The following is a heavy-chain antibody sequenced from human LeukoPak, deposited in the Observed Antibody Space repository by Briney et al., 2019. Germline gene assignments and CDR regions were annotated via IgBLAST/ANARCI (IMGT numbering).Heavy chain of an antibody. CDR2: IKQDGSEK. D-gene: IGHD3-10*01. Sequence: GGSLRLSCAASGFTFSSYWMSWVRQAPGKGLEWVANIKQDGSEKYYVDSVKGRFTISRDNAKNSLYLQMNSLRAEDTAVYYCARVTYYGSGPLDYWGQGTLVTVSS. CDR3: ARVTYYGSGPLDY. CDR1: GFTFSSYW. J-gene: IGHJ4*02. V-gene: IGHV3-7*01.